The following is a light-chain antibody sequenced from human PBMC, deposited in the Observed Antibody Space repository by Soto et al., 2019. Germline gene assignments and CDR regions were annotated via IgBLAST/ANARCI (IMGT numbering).Light chain of an antibody. Sequence: EIVLTQSPATLSLSPGESATLSCGASQSVRSSYLAWYQQEPGLAPRLLIYDASSRATGIPDRFSGSGSGTDFTLTISRLEPEDFAVYYCQQYGSSPITFGQGTRLEIK. CDR3: QQYGSSPIT. V-gene: IGKV3D-20*01. CDR1: QSVRSSY. CDR2: DAS. J-gene: IGKJ5*01.